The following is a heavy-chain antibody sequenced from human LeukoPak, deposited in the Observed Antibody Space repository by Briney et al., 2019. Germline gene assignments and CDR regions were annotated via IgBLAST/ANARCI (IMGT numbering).Heavy chain of an antibody. CDR3: ARVSHGSGSYKLDY. CDR1: GFTFSSYA. CDR2: ISYDGSNK. D-gene: IGHD3-10*01. J-gene: IGHJ4*02. Sequence: PGRSLRLSCAASGFTFSSYAMHWVRQAPGKGLEWVAVISYDGSNKYYADSVKGRFTISRDNSKNTLYLQMNSLRAEDTAVYYCARVSHGSGSYKLDYWGQGTLVTVSS. V-gene: IGHV3-30-3*01.